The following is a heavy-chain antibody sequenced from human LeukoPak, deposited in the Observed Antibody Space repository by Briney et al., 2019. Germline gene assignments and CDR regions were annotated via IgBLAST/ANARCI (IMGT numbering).Heavy chain of an antibody. CDR1: GFTFSSYW. V-gene: IGHV3-7*01. CDR3: ARELRTFDS. D-gene: IGHD3-16*01. J-gene: IGHJ4*02. Sequence: GGSLRLSCAASGFTFSSYWMTWVRQAPGKGLEWVANIKHNGDELNYVDSVEDRFTISRDNAKNSLYPHMTSLRAEDTAVYYCARELRTFDSWGQGTLVTVSS. CDR2: IKHNGDEL.